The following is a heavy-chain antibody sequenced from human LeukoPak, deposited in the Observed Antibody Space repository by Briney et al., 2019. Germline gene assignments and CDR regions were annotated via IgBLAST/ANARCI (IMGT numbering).Heavy chain of an antibody. V-gene: IGHV3-48*03. CDR1: GFTFISSE. Sequence: GGSLRLSCAASGFTFISSEMNWVRQAPGKGLEWISYITGSGSIIYYADSVKGRFTISRDNAKNSLYLQMNSLRAVDTAVYYCARSYYYHGMDVWGQGTTVTVSS. CDR2: ITGSGSII. J-gene: IGHJ6*02. CDR3: ARSYYYHGMDV.